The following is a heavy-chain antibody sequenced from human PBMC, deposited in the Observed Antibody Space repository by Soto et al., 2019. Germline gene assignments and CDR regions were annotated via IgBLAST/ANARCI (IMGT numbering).Heavy chain of an antibody. CDR2: ISGSGSST. D-gene: IGHD6-6*01. J-gene: IGHJ4*02. Sequence: PGGSLRLSCAASGFTFSSYAMSWVRQAPGKGLEWVSAISGSGSSTYYADSVKGRFTISRDKSKNTVYLQMNSLRAEDTAVYYCAKGVAARPTFFDYWGQGTLVTVSS. CDR1: GFTFSSYA. V-gene: IGHV3-23*01. CDR3: AKGVAARPTFFDY.